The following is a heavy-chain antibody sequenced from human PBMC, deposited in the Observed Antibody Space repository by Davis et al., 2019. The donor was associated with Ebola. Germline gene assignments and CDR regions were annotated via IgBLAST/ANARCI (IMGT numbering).Heavy chain of an antibody. J-gene: IGHJ4*02. CDR2: TYYSSKWYN. V-gene: IGHV6-1*01. D-gene: IGHD5-12*01. CDR3: ARGWLRSAFDQ. CDR1: GDSVSTNTAG. Sequence: PSETLSLTCAISGDSVSTNTAGWNWIRQSPSRGLEWLGRTYYSSKWYNESALSVKSRITISADTAKNQLSLHLNSVTPEDTAVYYCARGWLRSAFDQWGQGTLVTVSS.